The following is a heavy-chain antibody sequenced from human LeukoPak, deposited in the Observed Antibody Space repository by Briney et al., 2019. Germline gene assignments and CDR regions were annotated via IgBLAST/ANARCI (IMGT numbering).Heavy chain of an antibody. CDR1: GFTVSSNY. J-gene: IGHJ4*02. D-gene: IGHD5-18*01. V-gene: IGHV3-53*01. CDR2: IYSGGST. CDR3: ANGGYSYGQFYYFDY. Sequence: PGGSLRLSCAASGFTVSSNYMSWVRQAPGKGLEWVSVIYSGGSTYYAESVKGRFTISRDNSKNTLYLQMNSLRAEDTAVYYCANGGYSYGQFYYFDYWGQGTLVTVSS.